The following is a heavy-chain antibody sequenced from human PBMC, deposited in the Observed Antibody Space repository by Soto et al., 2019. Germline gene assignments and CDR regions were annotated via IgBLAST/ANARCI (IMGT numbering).Heavy chain of an antibody. CDR3: ARGGLTTVPPLT. CDR2: INRSGST. Sequence: QMQLQQWGAGLLKPSETLSLTCAVYGGSFSGYYYYWIRQPPGKGLEWFGEINRSGSTNYNPSLKSRVTISVDTSKNQFSLTLSSVTAAHTAIYYCARGGLTTVPPLTWGQGTLVTVSS. CDR1: GGSFSGYY. V-gene: IGHV4-34*01. D-gene: IGHD4-17*01. J-gene: IGHJ4*02.